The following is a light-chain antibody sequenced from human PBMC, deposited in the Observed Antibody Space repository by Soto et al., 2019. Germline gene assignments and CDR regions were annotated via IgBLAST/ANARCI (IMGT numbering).Light chain of an antibody. V-gene: IGLV1-36*01. CDR2: YDD. Sequence: QSVLTQPPSVSEAPRQRVTISCSGSNSNIGNNAVNWYQQLPGKAPKLLIYYDDLLPSGVSDRFSGSKSGTSASLAISGLQSEDEADDYCAAWDDSLNGPVFGGGTK. CDR3: AAWDDSLNGPV. J-gene: IGLJ2*01. CDR1: NSNIGNNA.